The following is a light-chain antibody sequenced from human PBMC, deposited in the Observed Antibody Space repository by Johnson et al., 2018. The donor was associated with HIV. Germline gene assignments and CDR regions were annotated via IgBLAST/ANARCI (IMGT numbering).Light chain of an antibody. Sequence: QSVLTQPPSVSAAPGQKVTISCSGNRSNIGDNFVSWYQHLPGTAPKLLVYDNSKRPSGIPDRFSATKSGTSATLGITGIQTGNEADYYCGTWDSSLSGYVFGTGTKVTVL. J-gene: IGLJ1*01. CDR3: GTWDSSLSGYV. V-gene: IGLV1-51*01. CDR2: DNS. CDR1: RSNIGDNF.